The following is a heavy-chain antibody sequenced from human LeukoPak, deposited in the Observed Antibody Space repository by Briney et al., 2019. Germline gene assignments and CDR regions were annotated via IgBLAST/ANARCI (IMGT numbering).Heavy chain of an antibody. Sequence: SETLSLTCTVSGGPISSGSYYWGWIRQPPGKGLEWIGSIYYSGSTYYNPSLKSRVTISVDTSKNQFSLKLSSVTAADTAVYYCARRDVYTAMVDYWGQGTLVTVSS. CDR3: ARRDVYTAMVDY. CDR1: GGPISSGSYY. D-gene: IGHD5-18*01. CDR2: IYYSGST. J-gene: IGHJ4*02. V-gene: IGHV4-39*01.